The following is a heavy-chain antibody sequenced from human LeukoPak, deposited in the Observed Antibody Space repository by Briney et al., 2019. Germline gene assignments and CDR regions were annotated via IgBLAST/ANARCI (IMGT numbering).Heavy chain of an antibody. CDR2: MNPNSGNT. J-gene: IGHJ4*02. D-gene: IGHD6-13*01. V-gene: IGHV1-8*03. Sequence: ASVKVSCKASGYTFTSYDINWVRQATGQGLEWVGWMNPNSGNTGYAQKFQGRVTITRNTSISTAYMELSSLRSEDTAVYYCARGAAAAGSGFDYWGQGTLVTVSS. CDR1: GYTFTSYD. CDR3: ARGAAAAGSGFDY.